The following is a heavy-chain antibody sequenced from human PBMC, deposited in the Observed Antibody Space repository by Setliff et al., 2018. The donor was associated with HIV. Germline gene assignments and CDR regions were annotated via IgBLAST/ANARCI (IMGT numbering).Heavy chain of an antibody. CDR3: ARHRFLGSATYYFDY. CDR2: VHHSGST. Sequence: SETLSLTCTVSSDSISSSYWTWIRQPPGQGLEWIGYVHHSGSTKYNASLRSRVTMSVDTSKNLFSLTLRSVTAADTAVYYCARHRFLGSATYYFDYWGQGTLVTVSS. D-gene: IGHD3-3*01. V-gene: IGHV4-59*08. CDR1: SDSISSSY. J-gene: IGHJ4*02.